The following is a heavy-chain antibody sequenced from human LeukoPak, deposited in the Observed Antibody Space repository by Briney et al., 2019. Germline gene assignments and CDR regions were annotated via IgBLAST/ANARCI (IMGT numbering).Heavy chain of an antibody. Sequence: GGSLRLSCAASGFSFKTFTMNWGRQAPGKGLEWVSSISSRPSDMYYADSVKGRFTISRDNARNSLFLQMNSLRAEDTAVYYCARRGSGFDYWGQGTVVTVSS. CDR1: GFSFKTFT. CDR2: ISSRPSDM. V-gene: IGHV3-21*01. J-gene: IGHJ4*02. CDR3: ARRGSGFDY. D-gene: IGHD6-19*01.